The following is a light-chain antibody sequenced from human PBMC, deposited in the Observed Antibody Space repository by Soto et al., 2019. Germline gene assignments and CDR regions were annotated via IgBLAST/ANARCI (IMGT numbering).Light chain of an antibody. J-gene: IGKJ4*01. V-gene: IGKV1-39*01. CDR2: GAS. Sequence: DIQMTQSPSSLFASVGDRVTITCRANLSITNYLHWYQQKSGRVPKLLIYGASNLQGGVPPRFSGRGSGTDFSLTISSLRLEDFATYFCQQTYTLPFTFGGGTKVDIK. CDR3: QQTYTLPFT. CDR1: LSITNY.